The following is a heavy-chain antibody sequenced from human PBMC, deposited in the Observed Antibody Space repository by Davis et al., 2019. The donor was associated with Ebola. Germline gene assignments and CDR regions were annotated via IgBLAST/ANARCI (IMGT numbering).Heavy chain of an antibody. CDR1: GASITSSGYY. CDR2: ISYSGNP. CDR3: ARENWDDHFFDH. Sequence: PSETLSLTCSVSGASITSSGYYWTWIRQHPAKGLEWIGYISYSGNPYYNPSLKSRVVVSLDTSQNQFSLKLSPVTAADTAVHYCARENWDDHFFDHWGQGTLVAVSS. D-gene: IGHD1-1*01. V-gene: IGHV4-31*03. J-gene: IGHJ4*02.